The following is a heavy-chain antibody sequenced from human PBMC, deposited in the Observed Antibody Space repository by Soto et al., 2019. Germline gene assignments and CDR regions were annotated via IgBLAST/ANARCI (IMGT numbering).Heavy chain of an antibody. V-gene: IGHV1-2*02. J-gene: IGHJ4*02. CDR3: ARVPSNSAFDY. CDR2: VNPNSGGT. Sequence: ASVKVSCKASGYTFTDYYFHWVRQAPGQGLEWMGWVNPNSGGTNYAQKFQGRVTMTRDTSISTVYMELSRLRSDDTAVYYCARVPSNSAFDYWGQGTPVTVSS. D-gene: IGHD6-6*01. CDR1: GYTFTDYY.